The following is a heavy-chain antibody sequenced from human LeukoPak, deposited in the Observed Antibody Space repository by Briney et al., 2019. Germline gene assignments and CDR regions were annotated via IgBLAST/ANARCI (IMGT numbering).Heavy chain of an antibody. CDR2: INPNSGGT. J-gene: IGHJ4*02. CDR3: ARGVGSLHLPDY. V-gene: IGHV1-2*02. Sequence: ASVKVSCKASGYTFTGYYMHWVRQAPGQGLEWMGWINPNSGGTNYAQKFQGRVTMTRDTSISTAYMELSRLRSDGTAVYYCARGVGSLHLPDYWGQGTLVTVSS. D-gene: IGHD2-2*01. CDR1: GYTFTGYY.